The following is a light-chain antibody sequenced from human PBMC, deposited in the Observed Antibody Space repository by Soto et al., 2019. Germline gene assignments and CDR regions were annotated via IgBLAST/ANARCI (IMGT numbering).Light chain of an antibody. Sequence: EIVMTQSPATLSVSPGERATLSCRASQSVSSYLAWYQQKPGQAPRLLIYDASTRATGIPARFSGSGSGTEFTLTISSLQSEDFAVYYCQNYNDWPPKQYTFGQGTKLEIK. J-gene: IGKJ2*01. CDR3: QNYNDWPPKQYT. CDR2: DAS. V-gene: IGKV3-15*01. CDR1: QSVSSY.